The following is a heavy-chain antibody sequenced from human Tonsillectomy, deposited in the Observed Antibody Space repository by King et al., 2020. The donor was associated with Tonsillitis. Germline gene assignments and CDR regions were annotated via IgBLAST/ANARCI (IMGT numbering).Heavy chain of an antibody. CDR2: ISGSGSSA. V-gene: IGHV3-23*04. J-gene: IGHJ3*02. CDR3: AKSQLGSSGWLQPRAFDI. Sequence: VQLVESGGGVVQPGGSLRLSCAASGFTFSSYAMSWVRQAPGKGLEWVSAISGSGSSAYYADSVKGRFTISRDNSKNTLYLRMNSLRAEDTAIYHCAKSQLGSSGWLQPRAFDIWGQGTMVTVSS. D-gene: IGHD6-19*01. CDR1: GFTFSSYA.